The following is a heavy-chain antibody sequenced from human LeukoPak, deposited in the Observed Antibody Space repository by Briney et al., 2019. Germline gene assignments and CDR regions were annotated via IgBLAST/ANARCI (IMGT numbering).Heavy chain of an antibody. J-gene: IGHJ5*02. CDR2: ISYDGSNK. Sequence: GGSLRLSCAASGFTFSSYAMHWVRQAPGKGLEWVAVISYDGSNKYYADSVKGRFTISRDNSKNTLYLQMNSLRAEDTAVYYCTRESGNSVFGVSLSWGQGTLVTVSS. D-gene: IGHD4-23*01. CDR1: GFTFSSYA. V-gene: IGHV3-30*04. CDR3: TRESGNSVFGVSLS.